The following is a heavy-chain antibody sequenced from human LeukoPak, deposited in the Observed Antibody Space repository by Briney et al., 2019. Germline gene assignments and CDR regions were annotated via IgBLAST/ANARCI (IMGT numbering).Heavy chain of an antibody. CDR1: GGSISSSSYY. J-gene: IGHJ3*02. CDR3: ASPYYDSPAFDI. D-gene: IGHD3-3*01. V-gene: IGHV4-39*07. CDR2: IYYSGST. Sequence: SETLSLTCTVSGGSISSSSYYWGWIRQPPGKGLEWIGSIYYSGSTYYNPSLKSRVTISVDTSKNQFSLKLSSVTAADTAVYYCASPYYDSPAFDIWGQGTMVTVSS.